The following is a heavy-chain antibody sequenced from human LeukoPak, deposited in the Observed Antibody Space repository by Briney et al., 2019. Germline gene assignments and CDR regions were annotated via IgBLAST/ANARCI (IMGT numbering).Heavy chain of an antibody. CDR2: IYPGDSDT. J-gene: IGHJ4*02. D-gene: IGHD3-16*02. V-gene: IGHV5-51*01. CDR3: ARGGGYYDYVWGSYRFDY. CDR1: GYSFTSYW. Sequence: GESLKISCKGSGYSFTSYWIGWVRQMPGKGLEWMGIIYPGDSDTRYSPSFQGQVTISADKSISTAYLQWSSLKASDTAMYYCARGGGYYDYVWGSYRFDYWGQGTLVTVSS.